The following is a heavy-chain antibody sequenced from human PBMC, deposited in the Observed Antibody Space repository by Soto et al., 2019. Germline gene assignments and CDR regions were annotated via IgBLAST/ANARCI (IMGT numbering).Heavy chain of an antibody. V-gene: IGHV3-23*01. D-gene: IGHD3-9*01. J-gene: IGHJ3*02. CDR1: GVTFSSYV. Sequence: GGSLRLSCAASGVTFSSYVMNWVRQPPGKGLEWVSAISGGGGSTYYADSVKGRFTISRDNSKNTLYVQMNSLRAEDTAVYYCARELNRADNAFDIWGQGTMVTVSS. CDR2: ISGGGGST. CDR3: ARELNRADNAFDI.